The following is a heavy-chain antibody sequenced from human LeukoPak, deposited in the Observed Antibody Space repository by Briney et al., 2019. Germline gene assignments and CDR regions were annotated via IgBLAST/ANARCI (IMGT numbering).Heavy chain of an antibody. V-gene: IGHV1-46*01. CDR3: ARGSTTVIFLGYYGMDV. J-gene: IGHJ6*02. CDR2: INPSGGST. D-gene: IGHD4-17*01. CDR1: GYSFTSYY. Sequence: ASVKVSCKAFGYSFTSYYMHWVRQAPGQGLEWMGIINPSGGSTAYAQKFRGRVTMTGDTSTSTVYMELSSLRSEDTAAYYCARGSTTVIFLGYYGMDVWGQGTTVTVSS.